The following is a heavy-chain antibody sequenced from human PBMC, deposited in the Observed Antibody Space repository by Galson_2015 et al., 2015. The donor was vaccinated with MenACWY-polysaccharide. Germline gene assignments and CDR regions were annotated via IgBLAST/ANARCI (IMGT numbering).Heavy chain of an antibody. CDR2: INTDGSST. D-gene: IGHD2-21*02. CDR3: ARDPHCGAGCSIHDAFDV. Sequence: SLRLSCAASGFTFGTYWVHWVRQAPGEGLVWVSRINTDGSSTSYADSVKGRFTVSRDNAKNTVYLQMNSLRAEDTAVYYCARDPHCGAGCSIHDAFDVWGQGTKVTASS. V-gene: IGHV3-74*01. J-gene: IGHJ3*01. CDR1: GFTFGTYW.